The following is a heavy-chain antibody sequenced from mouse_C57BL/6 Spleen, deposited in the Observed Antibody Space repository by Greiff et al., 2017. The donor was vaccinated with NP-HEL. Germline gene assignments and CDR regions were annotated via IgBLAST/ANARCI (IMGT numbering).Heavy chain of an antibody. Sequence: QVQLKESGAELVRPGASVKLSCKASGYTFTDYYINWVKQRPGQGLEWIARIYPGSGNTYYNEKFKGKATLTAEKSSSTAYMQLSSLTSEDSAVYFCAREGLGRTLYAMDYWGQGTSVTVSS. CDR3: AREGLGRTLYAMDY. CDR2: IYPGSGNT. CDR1: GYTFTDYY. V-gene: IGHV1-76*01. D-gene: IGHD4-1*01. J-gene: IGHJ4*01.